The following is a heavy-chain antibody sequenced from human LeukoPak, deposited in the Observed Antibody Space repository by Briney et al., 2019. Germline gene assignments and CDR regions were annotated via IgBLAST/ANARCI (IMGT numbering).Heavy chain of an antibody. J-gene: IGHJ6*03. V-gene: IGHV4-30-4*08. CDR3: ARERTAMVTGYYYYYMDV. Sequence: PSQTLSLTCTVSGGSISSGDYYWSWIRQPPGKGLEWIGYIYYSGSTYYNPSLKSRVTISVDMSKNQFSLKLSSVTAADTAVYYCARERTAMVTGYYYYYMDVWGKGTTVTVSS. CDR2: IYYSGST. CDR1: GGSISSGDYY. D-gene: IGHD5-18*01.